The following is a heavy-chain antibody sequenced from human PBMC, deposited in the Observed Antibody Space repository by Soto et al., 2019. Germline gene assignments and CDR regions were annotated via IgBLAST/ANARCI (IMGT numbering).Heavy chain of an antibody. CDR2: VYNSGNT. V-gene: IGHV4-4*07. CDR3: ARTHWVSGTEY. CDR1: GGSMTGYF. Sequence: QVQLQESGPGLVKPSETLSLTCTVSGGSMTGYFWSWIRQPAGKALEWIGHVYNSGNTDYNPSLPSRITMAVDTSKRQFSLKVKSVTAADTAVYYCARTHWVSGTEYWGQGILVTVSS. D-gene: IGHD6-19*01. J-gene: IGHJ4*02.